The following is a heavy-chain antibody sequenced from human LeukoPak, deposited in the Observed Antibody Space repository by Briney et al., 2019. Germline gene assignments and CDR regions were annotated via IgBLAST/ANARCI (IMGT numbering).Heavy chain of an antibody. V-gene: IGHV3-21*01. D-gene: IGHD5-12*01. CDR2: ITSSSTYI. J-gene: IGHJ4*02. CDR1: GFTFSSYI. Sequence: GGSLRLSCAASGFTFSSYIMNWVRQAPGKGLEWVSSITSSSTYIYYADSVKGRFTISRDNAKNSLFLQMNSLRAEDTAVYYCARVWPKYSGYDGDSWGQGTLVTVSS. CDR3: ARVWPKYSGYDGDS.